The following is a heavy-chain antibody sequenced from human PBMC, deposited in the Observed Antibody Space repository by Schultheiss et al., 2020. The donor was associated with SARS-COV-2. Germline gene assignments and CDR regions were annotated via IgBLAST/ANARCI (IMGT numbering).Heavy chain of an antibody. CDR1: GFTFSSYS. V-gene: IGHV3-21*01. CDR3: VRDRSWWTPYNCFDL. J-gene: IGHJ5*02. Sequence: GGSLRLSCAASGFTFSSYSMNWVRQAPGKGLEFVASIRSSGRDIYYAESMQSRFTASRDNANNSLYLQMHSLRAEDTAVYYCVRDRSWWTPYNCFDLWGRGTLVTVSS. D-gene: IGHD2-15*01. CDR2: IRSSGRDI.